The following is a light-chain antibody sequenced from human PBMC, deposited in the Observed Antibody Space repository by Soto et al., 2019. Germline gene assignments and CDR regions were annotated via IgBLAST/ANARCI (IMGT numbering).Light chain of an antibody. CDR1: QDISDY. CDR3: QQLNSYPLT. J-gene: IGKJ4*01. Sequence: DIQLTQSPSFLSASVGDRVTITCRASQDISDYLAWYQQRPGKAPKLLIYAASTLQSGVPSRFSGSGSGTEVTLTISSLHPEDFATYSCQQLNSYPLTFGGGTKVDIK. V-gene: IGKV1-9*01. CDR2: AAS.